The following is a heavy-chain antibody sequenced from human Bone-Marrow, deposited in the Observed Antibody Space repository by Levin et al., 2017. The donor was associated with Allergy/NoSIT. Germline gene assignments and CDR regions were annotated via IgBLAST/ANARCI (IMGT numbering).Heavy chain of an antibody. J-gene: IGHJ3*02. CDR1: GGSISSYY. V-gene: IGHV4-59*12. D-gene: IGHD6-19*01. Sequence: SETLSLTCTVSGGSISSYYWSWIRQPPGKGLEWIGYIYYSGSTNYNPSLKSRVTISVDTSKNQFSLKLSSVTAADTAVYYCARDLGGVAVAGKGSWMGFDIWGQGTMVTVSS. CDR2: IYYSGST. CDR3: ARDLGGVAVAGKGSWMGFDI.